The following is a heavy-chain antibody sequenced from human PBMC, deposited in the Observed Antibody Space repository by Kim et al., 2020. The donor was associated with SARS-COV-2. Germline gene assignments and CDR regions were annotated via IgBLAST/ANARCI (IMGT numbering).Heavy chain of an antibody. CDR2: IKQDGSEK. J-gene: IGHJ6*02. V-gene: IGHV3-7*01. D-gene: IGHD3-22*01. Sequence: GGSLRLSCAASGFTFSSYWMSWVRQAPGKGLEWVANIKQDGSEKYYVDSVKGRFTISRDNAKNSLYLQMNSLRAEDTAVYYCARIADYYDSSGYYTYYYYYYGMDVWGQGTTVTVSS. CDR1: GFTFSSYW. CDR3: ARIADYYDSSGYYTYYYYYYGMDV.